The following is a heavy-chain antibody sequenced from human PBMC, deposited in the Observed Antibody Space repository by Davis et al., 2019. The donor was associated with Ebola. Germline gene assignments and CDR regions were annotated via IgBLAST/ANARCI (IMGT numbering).Heavy chain of an antibody. J-gene: IGHJ4*02. CDR2: IYYSGST. V-gene: IGHV4-59*12. CDR1: GGSISSYY. CDR3: ARESYSGGSCYSRGYFDY. Sequence: SETLSLTCAVSGGSISSYYWSWIRQLPGKGLEWIGYIYYSGSTNYNPSLKSRVPISVDTSKNQFSLKLSSVTAADTAVYYCARESYSGGSCYSRGYFDYWGQGTLVTVSS. D-gene: IGHD2-15*01.